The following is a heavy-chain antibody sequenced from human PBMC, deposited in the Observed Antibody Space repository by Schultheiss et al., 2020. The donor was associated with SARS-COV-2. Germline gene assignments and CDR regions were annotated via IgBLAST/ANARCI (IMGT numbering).Heavy chain of an antibody. CDR2: IYYSGSA. D-gene: IGHD2-2*01. V-gene: IGHV4-39*07. CDR1: GGSISSSSYY. Sequence: SQTLSLTCTVSGGSISSSSYYWGWIRQPPGKGLEWIGSIYYSGSANYNPSLKSRVTISVDTSKNQFSLKLSSVTAADTAVYYCARLGYCSSTSCYPPYYYSYMDVWGKGTTVTVSS. J-gene: IGHJ6*03. CDR3: ARLGYCSSTSCYPPYYYSYMDV.